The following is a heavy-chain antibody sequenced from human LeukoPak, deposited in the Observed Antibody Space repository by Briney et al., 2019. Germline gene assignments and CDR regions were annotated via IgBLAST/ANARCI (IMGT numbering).Heavy chain of an antibody. V-gene: IGHV4-31*11. D-gene: IGHD2-8*02. CDR3: ARDQVECTGGTCQSRVGFDF. Sequence: SETLSLTCAVSGDSISNGVKYWSWLRQHPGRGLEWIGYIYHSGRSYYNPSLKSRITMSVDTSKNQFSLNLSSVTAADTAVYYCARDQVECTGGTCQSRVGFDFWGQGTLVTVSS. J-gene: IGHJ4*02. CDR1: GDSISNGVKY. CDR2: IYHSGRS.